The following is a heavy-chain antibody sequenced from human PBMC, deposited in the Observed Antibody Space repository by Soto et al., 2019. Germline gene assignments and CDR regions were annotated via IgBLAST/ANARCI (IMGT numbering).Heavy chain of an antibody. Sequence: SETLSLTCTVSGGSISSYYWTWIRQPPGKGLEWIGYIYYSGSTNYNPSLKSRVTISVATSKTQFSLKLSSVTAADTAVYYCARDLCPTIFGVVNPLAYWGQGTLVTGFS. CDR2: IYYSGST. J-gene: IGHJ4*02. CDR1: GGSISSYY. D-gene: IGHD3-3*01. V-gene: IGHV4-59*12. CDR3: ARDLCPTIFGVVNPLAY.